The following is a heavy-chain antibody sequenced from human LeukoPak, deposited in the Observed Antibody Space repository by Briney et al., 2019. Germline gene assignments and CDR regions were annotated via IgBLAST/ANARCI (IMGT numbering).Heavy chain of an antibody. CDR1: GYSISSGYY. CDR3: ARHAYSSGWYRFFDP. J-gene: IGHJ5*02. CDR2: IYYSGST. V-gene: IGHV4-38-2*01. D-gene: IGHD6-19*01. Sequence: SETLSLTCAVSGYSISSGYYWGWIRQPPGKGLEWIGSIYYSGSTYYNPSLKSRVTISVDTSKNQFSLKLSSVTAADTAVYYCARHAYSSGWYRFFDPWGQGTLVTVSS.